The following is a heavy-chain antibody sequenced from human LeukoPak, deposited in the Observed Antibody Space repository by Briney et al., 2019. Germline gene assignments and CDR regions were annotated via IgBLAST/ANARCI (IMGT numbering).Heavy chain of an antibody. J-gene: IGHJ4*02. D-gene: IGHD3-3*01. Sequence: GASVKVSCKASGYTFTGYYMHWVRQAPRQGLEGMGWINPNSGGTNYAQKFQGRVTMTRDTSISTAYMELSRLRSDDTAVYYCARARADFWSGFLWGQGTLVTVSS. CDR2: INPNSGGT. CDR1: GYTFTGYY. V-gene: IGHV1-2*02. CDR3: ARARADFWSGFL.